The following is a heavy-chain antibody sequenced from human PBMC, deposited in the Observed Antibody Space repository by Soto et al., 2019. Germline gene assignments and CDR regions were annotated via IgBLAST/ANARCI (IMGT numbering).Heavy chain of an antibody. CDR2: MNPKSANT. V-gene: IGHV1-8*01. CDR1: RYTFISYD. D-gene: IGHD4-4*01. J-gene: IGHJ4*02. Sequence: QVQLVQSGAEVKKPGASVKVSCKASRYTFISYDINWVRQATGQGLEWMGWMNPKSANTGYAQNFQGRVNITSNTSISKAYMELSSLRSEDTAVYYCARSPSWETTVTPYYFDYWGQGTLVTVSS. CDR3: ARSPSWETTVTPYYFDY.